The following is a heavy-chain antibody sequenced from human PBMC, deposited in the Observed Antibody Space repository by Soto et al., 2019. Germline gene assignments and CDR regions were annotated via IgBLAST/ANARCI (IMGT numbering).Heavy chain of an antibody. CDR1: GFTFSSYG. CDR2: IWHDGSNK. CDR3: ARENFAVAGYDMDV. J-gene: IGHJ6*02. Sequence: QVQLVESGGGVVQPGRSLRLSCAASGFTFSSYGMHWVRQAPGKGLEWVAVIWHDGSNKYYADSVKGRFTISRDNSKNTLYRQMKSLRAEDTAVYYCARENFAVAGYDMDVWGQGTTVTVSS. V-gene: IGHV3-33*01. D-gene: IGHD6-19*01.